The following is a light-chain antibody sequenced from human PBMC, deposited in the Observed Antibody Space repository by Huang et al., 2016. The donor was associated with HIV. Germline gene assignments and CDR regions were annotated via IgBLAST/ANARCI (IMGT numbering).Light chain of an antibody. CDR1: QSVSSY. V-gene: IGKV3-11*01. J-gene: IGKJ1*01. CDR2: DAS. Sequence: EIVLTQSPATLSLSPGERATLSCRASQSVSSYFAWYQQKPGQAPRLLIYDASNRATGIPARFSGSGSGTDFTLTISSLEPEDFAVYHCQQRSNWPRTFGQGTKVEIK. CDR3: QQRSNWPRT.